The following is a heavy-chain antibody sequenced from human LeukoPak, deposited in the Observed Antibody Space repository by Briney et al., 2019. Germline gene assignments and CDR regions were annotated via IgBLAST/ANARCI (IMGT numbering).Heavy chain of an antibody. Sequence: PGGSLRLSCAASGFTFDDYAMHWVRQAPGKGLEWVSGISWNSGSIGYADSVKGRFTISRDNAKNSLYLQMNSLRAEDTALYYCAKDNRWELQGHFDYWGQGTLVTVSS. CDR2: ISWNSGSI. J-gene: IGHJ4*02. V-gene: IGHV3-9*01. CDR1: GFTFDDYA. D-gene: IGHD1-26*01. CDR3: AKDNRWELQGHFDY.